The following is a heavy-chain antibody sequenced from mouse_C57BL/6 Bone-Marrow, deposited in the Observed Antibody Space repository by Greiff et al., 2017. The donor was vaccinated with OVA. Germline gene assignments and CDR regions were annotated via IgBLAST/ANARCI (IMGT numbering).Heavy chain of an antibody. D-gene: IGHD4-1*01. Sequence: EVKVVESGGGLVQPGGSLSLSCAASGFTFTAYYMSWVRQPPGTALEWLGFIRNKANGYTTEYSASVKGRFTIYRDNSQSILYLQMNALRAEDSATYYCARLGYYAMDYWGQGTSGTVSS. CDR3: ARLGYYAMDY. CDR2: IRNKANGYTT. V-gene: IGHV7-3*01. J-gene: IGHJ4*01. CDR1: GFTFTAYY.